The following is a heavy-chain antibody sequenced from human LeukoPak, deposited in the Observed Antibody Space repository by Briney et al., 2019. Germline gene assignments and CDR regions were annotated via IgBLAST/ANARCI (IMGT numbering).Heavy chain of an antibody. J-gene: IGHJ4*02. CDR1: GDSVFSSTAA. CDR2: TYDRSNWIN. V-gene: IGHV6-1*01. CDR3: ARDDVGRRYDY. Sequence: SQTLSLTCAISGDSVFSSTAAWNWTRQSPSSGLEWLGRTYDRSNWINEYAITVRGRIAINPDTSKNQSSLQLNSVTPEDTAVYFCARDDVGRRYDYWGQGIRVTVSS. D-gene: IGHD1-26*01.